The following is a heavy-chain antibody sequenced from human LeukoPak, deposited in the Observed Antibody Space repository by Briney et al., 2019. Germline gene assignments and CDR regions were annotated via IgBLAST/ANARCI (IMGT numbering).Heavy chain of an antibody. D-gene: IGHD5-24*01. J-gene: IGHJ6*03. CDR2: MNPNSGNT. Sequence: RGSSVKVSCKASGGTFSSYAINWVRQATGQGLEWMGWMNPNSGNTGYAQKFQGRVTMTRNTSISTAYMELSSLRSEDAAVYYCARAFGDGYNQGYYMDVWGKGTTVTVSS. CDR1: GGTFSSYA. V-gene: IGHV1-8*02. CDR3: ARAFGDGYNQGYYMDV.